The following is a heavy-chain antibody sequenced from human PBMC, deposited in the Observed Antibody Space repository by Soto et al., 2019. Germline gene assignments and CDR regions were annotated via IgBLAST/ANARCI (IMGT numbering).Heavy chain of an antibody. CDR1: GYTFTNYD. Sequence: QVQLVQSGAEVKKPGASVKVSCKASGYTFTNYDINWVRQATGQGLEWMGWMNPNSGNTGSAQKFQGRITMTRDTSTATAYMELTSLRYEDTAVYYCARVWGTIDYWGQGTLVTVSS. D-gene: IGHD3-16*01. CDR3: ARVWGTIDY. CDR2: MNPNSGNT. V-gene: IGHV1-8*01. J-gene: IGHJ4*02.